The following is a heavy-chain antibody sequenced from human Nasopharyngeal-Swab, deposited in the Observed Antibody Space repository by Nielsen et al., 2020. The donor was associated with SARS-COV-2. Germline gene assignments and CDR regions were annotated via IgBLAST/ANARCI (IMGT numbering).Heavy chain of an antibody. D-gene: IGHD2-15*01. V-gene: IGHV1-46*01. J-gene: IGHJ6*03. CDR1: GYTFTSYY. CDR2: INPSGGST. Sequence: ASVKVSCKASGYTFTSYYMHWVRQAPGQGLEWMGIINPSGGSTSYAQKFQGRVTITADKSTSTAYMELSSLRSEDTAVYYCARLYCSGGSCYSPGFYYYYYMDVWGKGTTVTVSS. CDR3: ARLYCSGGSCYSPGFYYYYYMDV.